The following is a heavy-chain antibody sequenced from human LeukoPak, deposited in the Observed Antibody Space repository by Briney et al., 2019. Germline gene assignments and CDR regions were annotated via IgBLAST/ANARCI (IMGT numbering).Heavy chain of an antibody. CDR2: ISGSGGST. CDR1: GFTFSDYY. Sequence: PGGSLRLSCAASGFTFSDYYMSWIRQAPGKGLEWVSYISGSGGSTYYADSVKGRFTISRDNSKNTLYLQMNSLRAEDTAVYYCAKDHCSSTSCYIIYYYGMDVWGQGTTVTVSS. J-gene: IGHJ6*02. V-gene: IGHV3-23*01. D-gene: IGHD2-2*02. CDR3: AKDHCSSTSCYIIYYYGMDV.